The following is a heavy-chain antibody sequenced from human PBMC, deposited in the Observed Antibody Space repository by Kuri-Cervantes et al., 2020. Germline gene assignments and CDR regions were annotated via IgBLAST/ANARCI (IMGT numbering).Heavy chain of an antibody. V-gene: IGHV1-46*01. CDR2: INPSGGST. Sequence: ASVKVSCKASGYTFTSYGISWVRQAPGQGLEWMGIINPSGGSTSYAQKFHGRVTMTRDTSTSTVYMELSSLRSEDTAVYYCARVTLAPYYGDYEDDAFDIWGQGTMVTVSS. CDR1: GYTFTSYG. CDR3: ARVTLAPYYGDYEDDAFDI. D-gene: IGHD4-17*01. J-gene: IGHJ3*02.